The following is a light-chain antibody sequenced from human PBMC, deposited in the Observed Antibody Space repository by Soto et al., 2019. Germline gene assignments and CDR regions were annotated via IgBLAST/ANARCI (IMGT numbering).Light chain of an antibody. J-gene: IGKJ3*01. CDR2: GAS. V-gene: IGKV3-20*01. Sequence: EIVLTQSPGTLSLSPGERATLSCRASQSISSNYLAWYQQRPGQAPRLLIFGASYRATGIPDRFSGSGSGTDFNLTISSLEPEDFAVDFCQQYSSSPPEFTFGPGTRVDSK. CDR3: QQYSSSPPEFT. CDR1: QSISSNY.